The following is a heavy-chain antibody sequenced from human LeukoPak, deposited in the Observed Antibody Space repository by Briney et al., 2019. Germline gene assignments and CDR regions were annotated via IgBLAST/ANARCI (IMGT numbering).Heavy chain of an antibody. D-gene: IGHD6-19*01. Sequence: GGSLRLSCAASGFTFSSYEMNWVRQAPGKGLEWVSYISSSGSTIYYADSVKGRFTISRDNAKNSLYLQMNSLRAEDTAVYYCARVAVAGLNWFDPWGQGTLVTVSS. V-gene: IGHV3-48*03. CDR3: ARVAVAGLNWFDP. CDR2: ISSSGSTI. CDR1: GFTFSSYE. J-gene: IGHJ5*02.